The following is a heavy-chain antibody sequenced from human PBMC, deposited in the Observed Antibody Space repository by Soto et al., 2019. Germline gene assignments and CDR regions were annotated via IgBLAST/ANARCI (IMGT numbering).Heavy chain of an antibody. CDR2: IRSKANIFTT. J-gene: IGHJ4*02. V-gene: IGHV3-73*01. CDR3: ARHHASDCISTSCYYL. D-gene: IGHD2-2*01. CDR1: GFTFSGSA. Sequence: PGGSLRLSCAASGFTFSGSAIHWVRQASGKGLEWVGRIRSKANIFTTAYDASVKGRFTISRDDSKNTAYLQMNSLKTEDTAVYYCARHHASDCISTSCYYLWGQGTLVTVSS.